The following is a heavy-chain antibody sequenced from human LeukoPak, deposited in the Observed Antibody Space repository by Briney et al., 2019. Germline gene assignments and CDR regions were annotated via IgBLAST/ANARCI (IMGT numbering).Heavy chain of an antibody. J-gene: IGHJ6*02. Sequence: ASVKVSCKASGYTFTDYYVHWVRQAPGQGLEWMGWINPNSGGTEYAQKFQGRVTMTRDTSISTAYMDLSRLGSDYTAMYYCARDHCTSNSCYEDFYYGMDVWGQGTTVTVSS. CDR3: ARDHCTSNSCYEDFYYGMDV. D-gene: IGHD2-2*01. CDR2: INPNSGGT. V-gene: IGHV1-2*02. CDR1: GYTFTDYY.